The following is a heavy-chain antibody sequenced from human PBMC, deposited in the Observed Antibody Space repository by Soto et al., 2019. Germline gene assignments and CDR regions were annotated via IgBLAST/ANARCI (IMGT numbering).Heavy chain of an antibody. CDR2: ISTSGSST. V-gene: IGHV3-11*01. CDR3: ANLAKNYYHYMDV. D-gene: IGHD1-26*01. J-gene: IGHJ6*03. Sequence: GGSLRLSCAASGFSFSDYYMSWIRQAPGKGLEWVSLISTSGSSTDYADSVKGRFTISRDNAKNSLSLQMDSLRAEDTAVYYCANLAKNYYHYMDVWGKGTTVTVSS. CDR1: GFSFSDYY.